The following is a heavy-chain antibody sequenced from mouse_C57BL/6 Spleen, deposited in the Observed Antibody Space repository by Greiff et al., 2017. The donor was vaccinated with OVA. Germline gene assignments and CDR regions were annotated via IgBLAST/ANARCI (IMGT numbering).Heavy chain of an antibody. V-gene: IGHV3-6*01. Sequence: EVKLMESGPGLVKPSQSLSLTCSVTGYSITSGYYWNWIRQFPGNKLEWMGYISYDGSNNYNPSLKNRISITRDTSKNQFFLKLNSVTTEDTATYYCARDSSGYPHYYAMDYWGQGTSVTVSS. J-gene: IGHJ4*01. D-gene: IGHD3-2*02. CDR2: ISYDGSN. CDR3: ARDSSGYPHYYAMDY. CDR1: GYSITSGYY.